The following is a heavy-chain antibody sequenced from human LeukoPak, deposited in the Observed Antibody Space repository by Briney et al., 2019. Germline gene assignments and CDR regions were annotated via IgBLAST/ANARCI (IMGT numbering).Heavy chain of an antibody. CDR1: GYTFTGYY. CDR3: AGEDNSSGYRPFDI. D-gene: IGHD3-22*01. CDR2: INPNNGGT. V-gene: IGHV1-2*06. Sequence: ASVKASCKASGYTFTGYYIHWVRQAPGQGLDWMGRINPNNGGTNYAQKFQGRVTMTRDMSMSTAYMELSRLRSDDTAAYYCAGEDNSSGYRPFDIWGQGTMVTVPS. J-gene: IGHJ3*02.